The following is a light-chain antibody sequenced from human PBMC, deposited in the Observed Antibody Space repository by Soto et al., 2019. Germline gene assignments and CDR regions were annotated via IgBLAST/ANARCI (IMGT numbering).Light chain of an antibody. CDR1: QRVSSY. CDR2: DAS. Sequence: EIVLTQSPATLSLSPGERATLSCRASQRVSSYLAWYQQKPGQAPRLLIYDASNRATGIPARFSGSGSGTDFTLTISSLEPEDFAVYYCQQRSNWPPLTFGGGTKV. CDR3: QQRSNWPPLT. V-gene: IGKV3-11*01. J-gene: IGKJ4*01.